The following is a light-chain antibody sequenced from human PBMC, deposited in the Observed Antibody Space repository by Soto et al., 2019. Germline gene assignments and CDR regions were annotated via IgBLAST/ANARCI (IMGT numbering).Light chain of an antibody. J-gene: IGKJ4*01. CDR3: QKYNSAPLT. V-gene: IGKV1-27*01. CDR2: GAS. Sequence: DMQMTQSPSSLSASVGDRVTITCRSSQDIGNYLAWYQQKPGKVPKLLIYGASTLQSGVPSRFSGSGSGTDFTLTISSLQSEDVATYYCQKYNSAPLTFGGGTKVDI. CDR1: QDIGNY.